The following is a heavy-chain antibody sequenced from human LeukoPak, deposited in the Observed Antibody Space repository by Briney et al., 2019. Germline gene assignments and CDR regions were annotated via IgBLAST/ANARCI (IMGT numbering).Heavy chain of an antibody. D-gene: IGHD4-11*01. J-gene: IGHJ4*02. CDR3: AKDRDSNWYPYFEY. CDR1: GFTIGSSW. V-gene: IGHV3-7*03. Sequence: GGSLRLSCVVSGFTIGSSWMSWVRQARGKGLEWVTNIKQDGSEKYYVDSVKGRFTISRDNSRNSLYLDINSLRTEDTAVYYCAKDRDSNWYPYFEYWGQGTLITVSS. CDR2: IKQDGSEK.